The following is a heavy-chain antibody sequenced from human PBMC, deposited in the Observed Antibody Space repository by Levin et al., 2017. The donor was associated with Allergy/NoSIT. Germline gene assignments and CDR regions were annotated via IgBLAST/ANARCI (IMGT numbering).Heavy chain of an antibody. CDR3: ARQEDSSGYYYGAAIDY. CDR2: MCPGDSDT. V-gene: IGHV5-51*01. J-gene: IGHJ4*02. CDR1: GYNFINYC. Sequence: GESLKISCKVSGYNFINYCIGWVRQMPGKGLEWMGIMCPGDSDTRYSPSFRGQVTMSIDKSIGTAYLQWNSLKASDTAMYYCARQEDSSGYYYGAAIDYWGQGTLVKVSS. D-gene: IGHD3-22*01.